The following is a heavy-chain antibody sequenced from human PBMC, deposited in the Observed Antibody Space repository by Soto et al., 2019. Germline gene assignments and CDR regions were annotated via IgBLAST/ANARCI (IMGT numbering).Heavy chain of an antibody. J-gene: IGHJ4*02. CDR3: ARGTVTLFGVVSPLDY. CDR2: IIPMLDRT. V-gene: IGHV1-69*08. D-gene: IGHD3-3*01. Sequence: QVQLVQSGAEVKRPGSSVKVSCKSSGGSFNSFHFNWVRQAPGQGLEWMGRIIPMLDRTQYAQMFQGRVTITSDTSTRTAYMELSGLESVDTAVYCCARGTVTLFGVVSPLDYWGQGTLVTVSS. CDR1: GGSFNSFH.